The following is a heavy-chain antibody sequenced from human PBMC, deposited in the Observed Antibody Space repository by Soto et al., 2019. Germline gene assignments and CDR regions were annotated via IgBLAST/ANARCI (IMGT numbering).Heavy chain of an antibody. J-gene: IGHJ4*02. Sequence: PSETLSLNCSVSGASINNYYWSWIRQPPGKGLEWIGYVYYTGSTSTKYNPSLQSRVAMSVDSSKNQFSLKLTSMTAADTAIYYCAKYRRTDAEGYRLDFWGPGTQVTVSS. CDR3: AKYRRTDAEGYRLDF. V-gene: IGHV4-59*01. CDR1: GASINNYY. CDR2: VYYTGSTST. D-gene: IGHD5-12*01.